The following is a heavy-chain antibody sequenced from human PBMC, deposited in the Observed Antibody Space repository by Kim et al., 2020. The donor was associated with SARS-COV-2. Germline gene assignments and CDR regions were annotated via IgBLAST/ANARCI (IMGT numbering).Heavy chain of an antibody. CDR2: IYSGGST. CDR1: GFTVSSNY. D-gene: IGHD6-19*01. J-gene: IGHJ4*02. Sequence: GGSLRLSCAASGFTVSSNYMSWVRQAPGKGLEWVSVIYSGGSTYYADSVKGRFTISRDDSKNTLYLQMNSLRAEDTAVYYCAAEGSSGWYVYWGQGTLVTVSS. V-gene: IGHV3-66*01. CDR3: AAEGSSGWYVY.